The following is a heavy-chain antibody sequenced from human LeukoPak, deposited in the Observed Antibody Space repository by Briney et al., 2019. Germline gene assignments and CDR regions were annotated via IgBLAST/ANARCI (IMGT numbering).Heavy chain of an antibody. CDR3: ANQGAHCSGGSCLRYFDL. V-gene: IGHV3-30*18. CDR1: GFTFSSYG. Sequence: GGSLRLSCAASGFTFSSYGMHWVRQAPGKGLEWVAVISHDGSNKYYADSVKGRFTISRDNSKNTLYLQMNSLRAEDTAVYYCANQGAHCSGGSCLRYFDLWGRGTLVTVSS. J-gene: IGHJ2*01. CDR2: ISHDGSNK. D-gene: IGHD2-15*01.